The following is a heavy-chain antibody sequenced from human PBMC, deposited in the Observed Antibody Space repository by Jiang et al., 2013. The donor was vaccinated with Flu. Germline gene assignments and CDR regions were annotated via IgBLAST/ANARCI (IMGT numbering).Heavy chain of an antibody. CDR2: IWYDGSNK. Sequence: VQLVESGGGVVQPGRSLRLSCAASGFTFSSYGMHWVRQAPGKGLEWVAVIWYDGSNKYYADSVKGRFTISRDNSNNRLFLQLSGLRADDTAVYYCARDYYDSSFLPRKYYHYLGMDVWGQGTTVTVSS. CDR3: ARDYYDSSFLPRKYYHYLGMDV. J-gene: IGHJ6*02. CDR1: GFTFSSYG. V-gene: IGHV3-33*01. D-gene: IGHD3-22*01.